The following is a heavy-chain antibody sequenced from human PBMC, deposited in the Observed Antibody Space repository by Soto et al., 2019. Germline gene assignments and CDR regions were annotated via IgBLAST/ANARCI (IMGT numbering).Heavy chain of an antibody. CDR3: ARTDSVGYYPY. V-gene: IGHV4-38-2*01. CDR1: GDSISSGYY. D-gene: IGHD3-22*01. CDR2: IYHSGTT. Sequence: SETLSLTCAVSGDSISSGYYWAWIRQPPRKGLEWVASIYHSGTTYYNPSLTSRVTISVDTSKNQFSLKLSSVTAADSSGYYCARTDSVGYYPYCGQGKLVT. J-gene: IGHJ4*02.